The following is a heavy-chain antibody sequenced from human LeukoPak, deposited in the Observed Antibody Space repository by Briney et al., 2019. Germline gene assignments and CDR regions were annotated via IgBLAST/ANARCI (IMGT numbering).Heavy chain of an antibody. Sequence: GGSLRLSCAASGFTFSGYAMQWVRQAPGKGLEWVAVISYDGTSKHYADSVKGRLTISRDNSNNMLFLQMNSLSAGDTAVYYCARAESGGYPDYWGQGTLVTVSS. CDR2: ISYDGTSK. V-gene: IGHV3-30*04. CDR3: ARAESGGYPDY. J-gene: IGHJ4*02. CDR1: GFTFSGYA. D-gene: IGHD3-22*01.